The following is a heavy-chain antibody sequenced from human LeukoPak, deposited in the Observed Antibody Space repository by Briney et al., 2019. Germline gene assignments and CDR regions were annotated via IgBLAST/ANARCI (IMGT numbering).Heavy chain of an antibody. CDR1: GFTFSSYA. V-gene: IGHV3-30-3*01. Sequence: GGSLRLSCAASGFTFSSYAMHWVRQAPGKGLEWVAVISYDGSNKYYADSVKGRFTISRDNSKNTLYLQMNSLRAEDTAVYYCARDNYYYDSSGYLDYWGQGTLVTVSS. CDR3: ARDNYYYDSSGYLDY. CDR2: ISYDGSNK. J-gene: IGHJ4*02. D-gene: IGHD3-22*01.